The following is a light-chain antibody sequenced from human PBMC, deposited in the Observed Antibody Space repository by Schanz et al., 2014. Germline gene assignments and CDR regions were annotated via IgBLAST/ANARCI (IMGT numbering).Light chain of an antibody. CDR2: GNN. CDR1: SSNIGAGYE. J-gene: IGLJ3*02. CDR3: AAWDDRLNGRV. V-gene: IGLV1-40*01. Sequence: QSVLTQPPSVSGAPGQRVTISCTGSSSNIGAGYEVHWYQQLPGTAPKLLIYGNNNRPLGVPDRFSGSKSGTSAYLAITGLQAEDEADYYCAAWDDRLNGRVFGGGTKLTVL.